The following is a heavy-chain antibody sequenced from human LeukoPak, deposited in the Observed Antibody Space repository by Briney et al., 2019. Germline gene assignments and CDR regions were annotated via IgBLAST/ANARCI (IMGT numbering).Heavy chain of an antibody. D-gene: IGHD6-13*01. CDR1: GFTFSSYG. J-gene: IGHJ6*02. CDR3: ARDIEEQQLVAGAYGMDV. Sequence: GRSLRLSCAASGFTFSSYGMHWVRQAPGKGLEWVAVIWYDGSNKYYADSVKGRFTISRDNSKNTLYLQMNSLRAEDTAVYYCARDIEEQQLVAGAYGMDVWGQGTTVTVSS. V-gene: IGHV3-33*01. CDR2: IWYDGSNK.